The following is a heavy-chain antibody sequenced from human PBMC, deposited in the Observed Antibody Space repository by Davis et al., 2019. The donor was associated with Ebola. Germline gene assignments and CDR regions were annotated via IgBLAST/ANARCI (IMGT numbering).Heavy chain of an antibody. J-gene: IGHJ4*02. CDR3: VRFGRGAY. Sequence: PSETLSLTCTVSGGSISSSSYYWGWIRQPPGKGLEWIGSINYSGSTYYNPSLKSRVTISVDTSKNQFSLNLSSVTAADTAVYYCVRFGRGAYWGQGTLVTVSS. CDR2: INYSGST. CDR1: GGSISSSSYY. D-gene: IGHD3-16*01. V-gene: IGHV4-39*07.